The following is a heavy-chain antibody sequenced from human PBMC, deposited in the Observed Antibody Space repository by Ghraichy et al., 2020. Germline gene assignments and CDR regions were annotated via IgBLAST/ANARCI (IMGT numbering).Heavy chain of an antibody. CDR3: SREGDYFAFDV. Sequence: GGSLRLSCAASGFTSSGHYMDWVRQAPGKGLEWVGRSRNKANNYVTEYAASVRDRFTITRDESTNSMDLQMKSLKTEDTALYFCSREGDYFAFDVWGQGKMVTVSS. CDR2: SRNKANNYVT. D-gene: IGHD4-17*01. J-gene: IGHJ3*01. V-gene: IGHV3-72*01. CDR1: GFTSSGHY.